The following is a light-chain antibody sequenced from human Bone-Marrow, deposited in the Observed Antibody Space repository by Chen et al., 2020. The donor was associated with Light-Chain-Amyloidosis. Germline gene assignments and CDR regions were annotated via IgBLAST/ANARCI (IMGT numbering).Light chain of an antibody. CDR3: QSADSSGTYEVI. V-gene: IGLV3-25*03. CDR1: DLPTKY. J-gene: IGLJ2*01. CDR2: RDT. Sequence: SYDLPQPPSVSLSPGQTARLTCSGDDLPTKYAYWYQQKPGQAPVLVIHRDTERPSGISERFSGSSSGTTATLTISGVQAEDEADYHCQSADSSGTYEVIFGGGTKLTVL.